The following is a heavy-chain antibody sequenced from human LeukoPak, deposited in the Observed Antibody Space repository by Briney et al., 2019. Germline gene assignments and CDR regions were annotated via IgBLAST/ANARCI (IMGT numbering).Heavy chain of an antibody. CDR1: GGSISSYY. J-gene: IGHJ4*02. V-gene: IGHV4-4*07. CDR3: ARHDYSNYPVFNY. CDR2: IHTSGST. Sequence: SETLSLTCTVSGGSISSYYRSWIRQPAGKGLEWIGRIHTSGSTNYNPSLKSRVTMSVDTSNNQFSLKLSSVTAADTAVYYCARHDYSNYPVFNYWGQGTLVTVSS. D-gene: IGHD4-11*01.